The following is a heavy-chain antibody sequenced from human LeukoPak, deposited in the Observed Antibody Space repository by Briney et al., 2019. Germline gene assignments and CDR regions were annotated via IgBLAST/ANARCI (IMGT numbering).Heavy chain of an antibody. CDR2: ISSSSSYI. CDR3: AREAYYYDSSGYHADY. CDR1: GFTFSSYS. V-gene: IGHV3-21*01. Sequence: GGSLRLSCAASGFTFSSYSMNWVRQAPGKGLEWVSSISSSSSYIYYADSVKGRFTISRDNAKNSLYLQMNSLRAEDAAVYYCAREAYYYDSSGYHADYWGQGTLVTVSS. D-gene: IGHD3-22*01. J-gene: IGHJ4*02.